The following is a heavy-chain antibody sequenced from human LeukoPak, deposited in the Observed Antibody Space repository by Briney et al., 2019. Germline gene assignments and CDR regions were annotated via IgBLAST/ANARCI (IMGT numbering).Heavy chain of an antibody. CDR3: AKEGAADY. D-gene: IGHD1-26*01. V-gene: IGHV3-23*01. Sequence: EGSLRLSCAASGFTFSSISMSWVRQAPGKGLEWVSAISGSGGSSYYADSVKGRFTISRDNSKNTLYLQMNSLRAEDTALYYCAKEGAADYWGQGTLVTVSS. CDR1: GFTFSSIS. CDR2: ISGSGGSS. J-gene: IGHJ4*02.